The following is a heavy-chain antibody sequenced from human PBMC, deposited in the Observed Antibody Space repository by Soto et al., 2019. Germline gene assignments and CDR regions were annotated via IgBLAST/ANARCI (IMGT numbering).Heavy chain of an antibody. CDR3: ERVPTGYDLDFDY. D-gene: IGHD5-12*01. J-gene: IGHJ4*02. V-gene: IGHV4-31*03. CDR1: GGSISSGGYY. Sequence: SETLSLTCTVSGGSISSGGYYWSWIRQHPGKGLEWIGYIYYSGSTYYNPSLKSRVTISVDTSKNQFSLKLSSVTAADTAVYYCERVPTGYDLDFDYWGQGTLVTVSS. CDR2: IYYSGST.